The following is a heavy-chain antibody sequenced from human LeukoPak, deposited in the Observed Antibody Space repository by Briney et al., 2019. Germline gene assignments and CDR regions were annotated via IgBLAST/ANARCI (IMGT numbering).Heavy chain of an antibody. V-gene: IGHV4-34*01. J-gene: IGHJ1*01. Sequence: SETLSFTCVVYGGSVSGYYWSWIRQPPGKGLEWIGEINHSGSTNYNPSLKSRVTISVDTSKNQFSLKLSSVTAADTAVYYCARRRLGSSWYGSDFQHWGQGTLVTVSS. D-gene: IGHD6-13*01. CDR1: GGSVSGYY. CDR2: INHSGST. CDR3: ARRRLGSSWYGSDFQH.